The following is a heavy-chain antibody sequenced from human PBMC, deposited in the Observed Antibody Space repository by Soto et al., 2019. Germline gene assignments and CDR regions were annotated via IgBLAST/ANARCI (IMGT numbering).Heavy chain of an antibody. CDR3: ARHTDYGDKVDV. CDR1: EYSITSFW. D-gene: IGHD4-17*01. J-gene: IGHJ6*02. Sequence: NGSEYSITSFWSGRVRQMPRKGLEWMGIIYPGDSDTRYSPSFQGQVTISADKSISTAYLQWSSLKASDTAMYYGARHTDYGDKVDVWGQGTTVTVSS. V-gene: IGHV5-51*01. CDR2: IYPGDSDT.